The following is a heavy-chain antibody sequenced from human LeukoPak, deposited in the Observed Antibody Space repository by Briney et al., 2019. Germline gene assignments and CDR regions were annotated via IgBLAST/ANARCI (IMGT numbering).Heavy chain of an antibody. CDR2: ISGSGGST. D-gene: IGHD3-16*01. V-gene: IGHV3-23*01. Sequence: PGGSLRLSCAASGFTFDSYAMTWVRQAPGKGLEWASAISGSGGSTFYADSVKGRFTISRDNSKNTLYLQMNSLRTEDTAIYYCAKEFPTATGGTFGYWGQGTLVTVSS. J-gene: IGHJ4*02. CDR1: GFTFDSYA. CDR3: AKEFPTATGGTFGY.